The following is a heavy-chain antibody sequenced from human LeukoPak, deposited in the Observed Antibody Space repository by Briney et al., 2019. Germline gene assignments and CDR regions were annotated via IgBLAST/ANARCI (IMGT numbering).Heavy chain of an antibody. CDR1: GFTFSSYG. D-gene: IGHD2-2*01. V-gene: IGHV3-30*02. J-gene: IGHJ4*02. CDR2: IRYDGSNK. Sequence: PGGSLRLSCAASGFTFSSYGMHWVRQAPGKGVEWVAFIRYDGSNKYYADSVKGRFTISRDNSKNTLYLQMNSLRAEDTAVYYCAKGYGVPAAIGGYWGQGTLVTVSS. CDR3: AKGYGVPAAIGGY.